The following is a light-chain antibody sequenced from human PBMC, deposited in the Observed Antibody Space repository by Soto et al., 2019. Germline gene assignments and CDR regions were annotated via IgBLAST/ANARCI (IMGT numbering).Light chain of an antibody. CDR3: QQYGDSPRLT. J-gene: IGKJ4*01. CDR1: QSVSSNY. CDR2: GAS. V-gene: IGKV3-20*01. Sequence: EIVLTQSPGTLSLSPGERATLSCRASQSVSSNYLAWYQQRPGQAPRLLFYGASSRATGIPDRFSGSGSGTDFNLTINRLEPEDFALYYCQQYGDSPRLTCGGGTKVEIK.